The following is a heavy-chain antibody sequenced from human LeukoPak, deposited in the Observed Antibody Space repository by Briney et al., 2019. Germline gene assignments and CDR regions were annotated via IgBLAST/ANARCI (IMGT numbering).Heavy chain of an antibody. Sequence: PGGSLRLSCVALEFSFETYWMSWVRQAPGKGPEWVSTINEDGSDKHYVGSVRGRFTISRDNANNSLHLQMNSLRAEDMAVYYCARGETMDVWGKGTTVTVSS. CDR1: EFSFETYW. CDR2: INEDGSDK. CDR3: ARGETMDV. D-gene: IGHD5-24*01. V-gene: IGHV3-7*01. J-gene: IGHJ6*03.